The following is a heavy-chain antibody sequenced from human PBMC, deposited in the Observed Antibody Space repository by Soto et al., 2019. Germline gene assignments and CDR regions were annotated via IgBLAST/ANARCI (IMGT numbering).Heavy chain of an antibody. Sequence: ASVKVSCKASGYTFTSYGISWVRQAPGQGLEWMGWISAYNGNTNYAQKLQGRVTMTTDTSTSTAYMELRSLRSDDTAVYYCARDRDYDFWSGYSLYYYYGMDVWGQGTTVTVSS. CDR1: GYTFTSYG. J-gene: IGHJ6*02. D-gene: IGHD3-3*01. CDR2: ISAYNGNT. V-gene: IGHV1-18*01. CDR3: ARDRDYDFWSGYSLYYYYGMDV.